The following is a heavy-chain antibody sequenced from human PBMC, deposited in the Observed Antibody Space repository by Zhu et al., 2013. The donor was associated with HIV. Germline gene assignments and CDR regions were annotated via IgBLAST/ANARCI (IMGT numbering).Heavy chain of an antibody. Sequence: QVHLVQSGAEVKKPGASVKVSCKASGYSSTGYFMHWVRQAPGQGLEWMGWINPNNGDTNFAQKFQGRVTMTRDTSISTAYMELSSLRSEDTAVYYCARPEGYDNSGYVYWGQGTLVTVSS. CDR2: INPNNGDT. CDR3: ARPEGYDNSGYVY. CDR1: GYSSTGYF. D-gene: IGHD3-22*01. V-gene: IGHV1-2*02. J-gene: IGHJ4*02.